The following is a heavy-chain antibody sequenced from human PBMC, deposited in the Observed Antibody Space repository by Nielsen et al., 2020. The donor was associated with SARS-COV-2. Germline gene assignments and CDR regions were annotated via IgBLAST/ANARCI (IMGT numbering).Heavy chain of an antibody. CDR3: ARVFRGLGNKNYFDY. CDR1: GYTFTGYY. Sequence: ASVKVSCKASGYTFTGYYMHWVRQAPGQGLEWMGWINPNSGGTNYAQKFQGRVTMTRDTSISTAYMELNSLRAEDTAVYYCARVFRGLGNKNYFDYWGQGTLVTVSS. D-gene: IGHD3-10*01. J-gene: IGHJ4*02. CDR2: INPNSGGT. V-gene: IGHV1-2*02.